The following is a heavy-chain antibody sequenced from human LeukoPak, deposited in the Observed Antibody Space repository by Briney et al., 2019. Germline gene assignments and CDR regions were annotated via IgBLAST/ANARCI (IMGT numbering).Heavy chain of an antibody. CDR2: IYYSGST. J-gene: IGHJ6*03. Sequence: SETLSLTCTVSGGSIGSGDYYWSWIRQPPGKGLEWIGYIYYSGSTCYNPSLKSRVTISVDTSKNQFSLKLSSVTAADTAVYYCARGFSYYDFWSGYYYYYYMDVWGKGTTVTVSS. CDR1: GGSIGSGDYY. CDR3: ARGFSYYDFWSGYYYYYYMDV. D-gene: IGHD3-3*01. V-gene: IGHV4-30-4*08.